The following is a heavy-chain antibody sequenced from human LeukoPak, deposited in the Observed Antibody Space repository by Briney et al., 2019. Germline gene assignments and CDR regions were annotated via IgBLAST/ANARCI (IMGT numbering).Heavy chain of an antibody. V-gene: IGHV4-4*08. CDR1: GDSITGYY. D-gene: IGHD6-13*01. J-gene: IGHJ4*02. CDR3: ARRGIAAALDY. CDR2: TDTSGSP. Sequence: KPSETLSLTCTVSGDSITGYYWSWIRQPPGKGLEWVGYTDTSGSPNYNASLKSRLTISVDTAKNQLSLKLGSVTAADTAVYDCARRGIAAALDYWGQGTLVTVSS.